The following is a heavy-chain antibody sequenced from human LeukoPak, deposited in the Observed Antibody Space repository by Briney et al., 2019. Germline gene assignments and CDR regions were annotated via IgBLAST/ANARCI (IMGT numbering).Heavy chain of an antibody. CDR2: INHSGST. J-gene: IGHJ6*02. D-gene: IGHD2-2*02. Sequence: SETLSLTCAVYGGSFSGYYWSWIRQPPGMGLEWIGEINHSGSTNYNPSLKSRVTISVDTSKNQFSLKLSSVTAADTAVYYCARACSSTSCYRFHYYGMDVWGQGTTVTVSS. CDR1: GGSFSGYY. CDR3: ARACSSTSCYRFHYYGMDV. V-gene: IGHV4-34*01.